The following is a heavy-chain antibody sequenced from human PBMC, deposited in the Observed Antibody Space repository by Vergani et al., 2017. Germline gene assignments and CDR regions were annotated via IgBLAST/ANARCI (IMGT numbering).Heavy chain of an antibody. Sequence: QVQLQQWGGGLLKPSETLSLTCVVNGGSFTSYHWTWIRQSPGEGLGWVGDIDHTGRPEYNPSLKSRLTMSVDKSRNQFSLALNSVTATDTAIYFCARVNTETNGHLYYYYYMDVWGQGTAVTVS. CDR2: IDHTGRP. CDR1: GGSFTSYH. D-gene: IGHD4-11*01. V-gene: IGHV4-34*01. J-gene: IGHJ6*03. CDR3: ARVNTETNGHLYYYYYMDV.